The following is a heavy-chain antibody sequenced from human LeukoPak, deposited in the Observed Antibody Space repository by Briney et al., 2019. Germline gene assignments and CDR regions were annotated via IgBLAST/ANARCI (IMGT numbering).Heavy chain of an antibody. CDR3: ARRLRRNYFDY. J-gene: IGHJ4*02. CDR2: VSSSGSTI. Sequence: GGSLRLSCAASGFTFSSYEMNWVRQAPGKGLEWVSYVSSSGSTIYYADSVKGRFTISRDNAKNSLYLQMNSLRAEDTAVYYCARRLRRNYFDYWGQGTLVTVSS. D-gene: IGHD4-17*01. CDR1: GFTFSSYE. V-gene: IGHV3-48*03.